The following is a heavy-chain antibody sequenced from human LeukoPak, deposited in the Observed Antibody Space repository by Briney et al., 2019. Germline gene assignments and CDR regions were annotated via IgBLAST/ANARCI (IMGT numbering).Heavy chain of an antibody. J-gene: IGHJ6*04. CDR3: ARGIRRYLDWLLPVYMDV. CDR1: GGSFSGFH. CDR2: INHSGST. D-gene: IGHD3-9*01. Sequence: SETLSLTCAVYGGSFSGFHWNWVRQPPGKGLEWIGEINHSGSTNYNPSLKSRVIISVDTSKSQFSLRLTSVTAADTAMYYCARGIRRYLDWLLPVYMDVWGNGTTVTVSS. V-gene: IGHV4-34*01.